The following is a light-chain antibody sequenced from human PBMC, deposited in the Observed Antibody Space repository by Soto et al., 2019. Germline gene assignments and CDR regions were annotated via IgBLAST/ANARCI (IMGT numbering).Light chain of an antibody. CDR3: QQYNNWPPIT. CDR2: GAS. V-gene: IGKV3-15*01. J-gene: IGKJ5*01. Sequence: EIVMTQSPATLSVSPGERATLSCRASQGVSSNLAWYQQKPGQAPRLLIYGASTRATGIPARFSGSGSGTEFTLTISSLQSEDVAVYSCQQYNNWPPITFGQGTRLEIK. CDR1: QGVSSN.